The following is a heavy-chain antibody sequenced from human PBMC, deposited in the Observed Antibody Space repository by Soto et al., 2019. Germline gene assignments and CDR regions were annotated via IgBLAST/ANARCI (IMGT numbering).Heavy chain of an antibody. CDR2: SYSGGST. Sequence: GSLRLSCAASGFTVSSNYMSWVRQAPGKGLEWVSVSYSGGSTYYADSVKGRFTISRHSSKNTLYLQMNSLRAEDTALYYCAKELSTSSGRGAFDLWGQGTMVTVSS. J-gene: IGHJ3*01. V-gene: IGHV3-53*01. CDR3: AKELSTSSGRGAFDL. CDR1: GFTVSSNY. D-gene: IGHD3-22*01.